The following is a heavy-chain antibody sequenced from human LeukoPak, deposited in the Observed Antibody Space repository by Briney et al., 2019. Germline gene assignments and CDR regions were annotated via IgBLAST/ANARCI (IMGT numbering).Heavy chain of an antibody. CDR3: VREGGSYDFWSGYQWAFDY. J-gene: IGHJ4*02. V-gene: IGHV4-59*01. Sequence: SETLSLTCTVSGGSISSYYWSWIRQPPGKGLEWIGYIYYSGSTNYNPSLKSRVTISVDTSKNQFSLKLSSVTAADTAVYYCVREGGSYDFWSGYQWAFDYWGQGTLVTVSS. D-gene: IGHD3-3*01. CDR1: GGSISSYY. CDR2: IYYSGST.